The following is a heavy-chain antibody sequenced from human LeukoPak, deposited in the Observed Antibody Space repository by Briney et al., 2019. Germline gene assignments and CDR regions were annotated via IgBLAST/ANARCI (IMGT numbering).Heavy chain of an antibody. V-gene: IGHV3-33*01. CDR1: GFTFSSYG. J-gene: IGHJ3*02. CDR2: IWYDGSNK. D-gene: IGHD1-26*01. CDR3: AIHGGSYSDAFDI. Sequence: PGGSLRLSCAASGFTFSSYGMHWVRQAPGKGLEWVAVIWYDGSNKYYADSVKGRFTISRDNSKNTLYLQMNSLRAEDTAVYYCAIHGGSYSDAFDIWGQGTMVTVSS.